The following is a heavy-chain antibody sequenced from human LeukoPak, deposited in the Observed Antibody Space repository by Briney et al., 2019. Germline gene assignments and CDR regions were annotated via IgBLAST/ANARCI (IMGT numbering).Heavy chain of an antibody. CDR3: ARGHEYISSRYRSPAYFDY. CDR1: GFTFSHYA. J-gene: IGHJ4*02. CDR2: ISDDESDK. D-gene: IGHD6-13*01. Sequence: GGSLRLSCAASGFTFSHYAIHWVRQAPGKGLEWVAVISDDESDKHYADSVKGRFTISRDNSKNTLYLQMNSLSDEDTAVYYCARGHEYISSRYRSPAYFDYWGQGTLVTVSS. V-gene: IGHV3-30*03.